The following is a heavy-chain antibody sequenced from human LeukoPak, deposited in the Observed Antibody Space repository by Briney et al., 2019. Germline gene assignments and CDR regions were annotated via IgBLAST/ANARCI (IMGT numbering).Heavy chain of an antibody. Sequence: SETLSLTCAVYGGSFSGYYWSWIRQPPGKGLEWIGEINHSGSTNYNPSLKSRVTISVDTSKNQFSLKLSSVTAADTAVYYCARKGIVVVPAVNRWPDYWGQGTLVTVSS. D-gene: IGHD2-2*01. CDR1: GGSFSGYY. CDR3: ARKGIVVVPAVNRWPDY. V-gene: IGHV4-34*01. J-gene: IGHJ4*02. CDR2: INHSGST.